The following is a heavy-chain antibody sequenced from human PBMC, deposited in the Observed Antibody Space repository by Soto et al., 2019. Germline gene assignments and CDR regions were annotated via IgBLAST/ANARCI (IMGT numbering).Heavy chain of an antibody. CDR3: ARSEGVVPAAVDY. CDR1: GGSFSGYY. J-gene: IGHJ4*02. CDR2: IYHSGST. V-gene: IGHV4-34*01. D-gene: IGHD2-2*01. Sequence: QVQLQQWGAGLLKPSETLSLTCAVYGGSFSGYYWSWIRQPPGKGLEWIGYIYHSGSTYYNPSLKSRVTISVDRSKNQFSLKLSSVTAADTAVYYCARSEGVVPAAVDYWGQGTLVTVSS.